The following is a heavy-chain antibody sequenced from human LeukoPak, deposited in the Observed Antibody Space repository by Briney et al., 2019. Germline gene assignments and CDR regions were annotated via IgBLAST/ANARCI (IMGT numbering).Heavy chain of an antibody. CDR1: GYTFTSHD. J-gene: IGHJ5*02. CDR3: ARDLAVAGTGYDWFDP. Sequence: GASVKVSCTASGYTFTSHDINWVRQATGQGLEWMGWMNPNSGNTGYAQKFQGRVTMTGNTSISTAYMELSSLRSEDTAVYYCARDLAVAGTGYDWFDPWGQGTLVTVSS. V-gene: IGHV1-8*01. CDR2: MNPNSGNT. D-gene: IGHD6-19*01.